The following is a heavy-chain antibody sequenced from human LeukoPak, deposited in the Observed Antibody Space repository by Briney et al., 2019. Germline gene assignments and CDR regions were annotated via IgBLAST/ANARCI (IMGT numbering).Heavy chain of an antibody. CDR1: GFSLDDYA. CDR2: ISWDGRNM. CDR3: IKDMGFDLLKDAFDL. D-gene: IGHD1-26*01. Sequence: GGSLRLSCAASGFSLDDYAMHWVRQAPGQGLEWVCSISWDGRNMAYAASVKGRFTISRDNAQNSLYLQMYSLKIDDTAFYYCIKDMGFDLLKDAFDLWGQGMLVTVSS. J-gene: IGHJ3*01. V-gene: IGHV3-9*01.